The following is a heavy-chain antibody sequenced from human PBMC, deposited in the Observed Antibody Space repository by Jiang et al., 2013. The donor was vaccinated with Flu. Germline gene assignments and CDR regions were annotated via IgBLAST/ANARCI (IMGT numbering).Heavy chain of an antibody. CDR3: ARGGRGAYYDILTGYQPGFDH. CDR1: GGSFSGYY. D-gene: IGHD3-9*01. V-gene: IGHV4-34*01. CDR2: INHSGST. Sequence: LLKPSETLSLTCAVYGGSFSGYYWSWIRQPPGKGLEWIGEINHSGSTNYNPSLKSRVTISVDTSKNQFSLKLSSVTAADTAVYYCARGGRGAYYDILTGYQPGFDHWGQGTLVTVSS. J-gene: IGHJ4*02.